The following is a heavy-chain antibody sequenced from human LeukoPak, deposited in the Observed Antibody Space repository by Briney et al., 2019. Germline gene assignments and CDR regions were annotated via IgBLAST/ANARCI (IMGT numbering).Heavy chain of an antibody. V-gene: IGHV3-30*02. CDR1: GFTFSSYG. J-gene: IGHJ6*03. CDR2: IRYDGSNK. Sequence: PGGSPRLSCAASGFTFSSYGMHWVREAPGRGLEWVAFIRYDGSNKYYADSVKGRFTISRDNSKNTLYLQMNSLRAEDTAVYYCARDPYSGSYVDYYYYYYMDVWGKGTTVTISS. D-gene: IGHD1-26*01. CDR3: ARDPYSGSYVDYYYYYYMDV.